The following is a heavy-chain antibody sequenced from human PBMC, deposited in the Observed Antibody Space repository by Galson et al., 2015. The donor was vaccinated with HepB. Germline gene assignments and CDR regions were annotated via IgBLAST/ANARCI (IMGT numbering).Heavy chain of an antibody. V-gene: IGHV1-2*06. CDR3: ARLGVRIAVAGTRGYYGMDV. Sequence: SVKVSCKASGYTFTGYYMHWVRQAPGQGLEWVGRINPNSGGTNYAQKFQGRVTMTRDTSISTAYMELSRLRSDDTAVYYCARLGVRIAVAGTRGYYGMDVWGQGTTVTVSS. CDR1: GYTFTGYY. CDR2: INPNSGGT. D-gene: IGHD6-19*01. J-gene: IGHJ6*02.